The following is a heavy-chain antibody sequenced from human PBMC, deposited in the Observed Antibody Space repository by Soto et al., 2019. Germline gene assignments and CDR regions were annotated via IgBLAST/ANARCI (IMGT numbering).Heavy chain of an antibody. CDR2: INGNSGGT. CDR3: ARDPADSMIGIDY. J-gene: IGHJ4*02. Sequence: QVQLMQSGAEAKKPGASVKVSCKASGYTFTDYFMHWVRQAPGQGLEWMGWINGNSGGTSYAQKFQGMVAMTRDTSISTAYMELSSLTFDDTAVYYCARDPADSMIGIDYWGQGTLVTVSS. D-gene: IGHD3-16*01. V-gene: IGHV1-2*02. CDR1: GYTFTDYF.